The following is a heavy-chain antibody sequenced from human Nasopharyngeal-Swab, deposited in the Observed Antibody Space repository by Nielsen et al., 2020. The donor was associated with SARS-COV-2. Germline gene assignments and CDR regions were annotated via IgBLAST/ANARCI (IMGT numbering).Heavy chain of an antibody. Sequence: SGPTLVKPTQTLTLTCTLSGFSLSTSGVGVGWIRQPPGKALEWLALIYWDDDKRYSPSLKSRLTITKDTSKNQVVLTMTNMDPVDTATYYCAHRLAAYSGPYFDYWGQGTLVTVSS. CDR3: AHRLAAYSGPYFDY. CDR2: IYWDDDK. V-gene: IGHV2-5*02. D-gene: IGHD2-15*01. CDR1: GFSLSTSGVG. J-gene: IGHJ4*02.